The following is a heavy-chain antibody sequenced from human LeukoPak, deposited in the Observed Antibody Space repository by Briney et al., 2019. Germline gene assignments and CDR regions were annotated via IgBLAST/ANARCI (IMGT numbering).Heavy chain of an antibody. CDR1: GFTFSSYW. D-gene: IGHD3-22*01. J-gene: IGHJ4*02. CDR2: ISSSGNNI. CDR3: AKDLVRYYYDSSGFNFDY. Sequence: PGGSLRLSCAASGFTFSSYWMSWVRQAPGKGLEWVSYISSSGNNIYYVDSVKGRFTISRDNAKNSLYLQMNSLRAEDTAVYYCAKDLVRYYYDSSGFNFDYWGQGTLVTVSS. V-gene: IGHV3-48*04.